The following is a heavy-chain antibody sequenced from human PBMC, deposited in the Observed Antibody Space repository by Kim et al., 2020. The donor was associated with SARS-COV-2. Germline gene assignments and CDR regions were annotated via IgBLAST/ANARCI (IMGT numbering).Heavy chain of an antibody. CDR3: ARGQDTAKTGY. J-gene: IGHJ4*02. D-gene: IGHD5-18*01. V-gene: IGHV4-34*01. CDR2: ST. Sequence: STTYNPSLSGRVTISGDTSKSQMSLKLSSVTAADTGVYYCARGQDTAKTGYWGQGTLVTVSS.